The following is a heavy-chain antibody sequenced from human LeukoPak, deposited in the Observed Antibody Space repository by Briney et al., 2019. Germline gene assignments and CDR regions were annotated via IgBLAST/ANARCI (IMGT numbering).Heavy chain of an antibody. D-gene: IGHD2-2*01. CDR1: GYTFTSYA. CDR3: ATLAYCSSTSCYAGGDY. J-gene: IGHJ4*02. Sequence: ASVKVSCKASGYTFTSYAMHWVRQAPGQRLEWMGWINAGNGNTKYSQKFQGRVTITRDTSASTAYMELSSLRSEDTAVYYCATLAYCSSTSCYAGGDYWGQGTLVTVSS. CDR2: INAGNGNT. V-gene: IGHV1-3*01.